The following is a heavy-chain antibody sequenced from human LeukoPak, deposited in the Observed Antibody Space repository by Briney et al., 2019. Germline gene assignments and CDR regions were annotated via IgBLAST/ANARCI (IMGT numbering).Heavy chain of an antibody. CDR1: GGSFSGYY. CDR3: ARGGYYGSGNDFRFDP. J-gene: IGHJ5*02. D-gene: IGHD3-10*01. V-gene: IGHV4-34*01. Sequence: SEALSLTCAVYGGSFSGYYWSWIRQPPGKGLEWIGEINHSGSTNYNPSLKSRVTISVETSKNQFSLKLKSVTAADTAVYYCARGGYYGSGNDFRFDPWGQGTLVTVSS. CDR2: INHSGST.